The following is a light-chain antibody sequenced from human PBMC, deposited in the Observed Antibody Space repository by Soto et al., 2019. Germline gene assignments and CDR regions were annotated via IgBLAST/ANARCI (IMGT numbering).Light chain of an antibody. V-gene: IGKV3-15*01. CDR1: QSVSNN. Sequence: EIVLTQSPGTLSLSPGERATLSCRASQSVSNNYLAWYQHEPCQAPRLLLSGAFTKATGNPARVRGSGSGTKLTLTHSSTQAEDFGSEYCQQEKYWHITFGQGTRLDIK. CDR2: GAF. CDR3: QQEKYWHIT. J-gene: IGKJ5*01.